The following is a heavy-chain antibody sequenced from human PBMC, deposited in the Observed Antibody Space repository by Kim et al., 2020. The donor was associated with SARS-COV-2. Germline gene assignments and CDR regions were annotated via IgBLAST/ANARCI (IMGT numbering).Heavy chain of an antibody. J-gene: IGHJ4*02. CDR3: ARMRIAVAGRHFDY. CDR2: IYYSGST. V-gene: IGHV4-59*01. Sequence: SETLSLTCTVSGGSISSYYWSWIRQPPGKGLEWIGYIYYSGSTNYNPSLKSRVTISVDTSKNQFSLKLSSVTAADTAVYYCARMRIAVAGRHFDYWGQGTLVTVSS. D-gene: IGHD6-19*01. CDR1: GGSISSYY.